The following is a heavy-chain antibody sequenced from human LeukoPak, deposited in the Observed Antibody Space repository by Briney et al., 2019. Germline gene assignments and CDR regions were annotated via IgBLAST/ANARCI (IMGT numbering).Heavy chain of an antibody. V-gene: IGHV3-49*04. Sequence: TGGSLRLSCTASGFTFGDYAMSWVRQAPGKGLEWVGFIRSKAYGGTTEYAASVKGRFTISRDDSKSIAYLQMNSLKTEDTAVYYCTIVVVPAAIGFLYGMDVRGQGTTVTVSS. J-gene: IGHJ6*02. CDR2: IRSKAYGGTT. CDR3: TIVVVPAAIGFLYGMDV. CDR1: GFTFGDYA. D-gene: IGHD2-2*01.